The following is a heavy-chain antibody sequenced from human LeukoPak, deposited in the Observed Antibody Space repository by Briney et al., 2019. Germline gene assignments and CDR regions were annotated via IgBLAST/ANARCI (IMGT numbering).Heavy chain of an antibody. J-gene: IGHJ4*02. D-gene: IGHD6-19*01. Sequence: SVKVSCKASGGTFSSYAISWVRQAPGQGLEWMGRIIPIFGTANYAQKFQGRVTITADKSTSTANMELSSLRSEDTAVYYCARDDSSGFDYWGQGTLVTVSS. CDR2: IIPIFGTA. CDR3: ARDDSSGFDY. V-gene: IGHV1-69*06. CDR1: GGTFSSYA.